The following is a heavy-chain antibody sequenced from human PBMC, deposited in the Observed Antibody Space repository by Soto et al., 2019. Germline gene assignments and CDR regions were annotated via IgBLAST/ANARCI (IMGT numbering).Heavy chain of an antibody. CDR2: ISHSGTS. CDR1: GGSISSSHW. V-gene: IGHV4-4*02. D-gene: IGHD3-9*01. J-gene: IGHJ3*01. CDR3: ARVVLTITRGAVDA. Sequence: QVQLQESGPGLVKPSGTLSLTCAVSGGSISSSHWWTWARQSPGKGLEYIGEISHSGTSNSNPSLNSRVTLSVDKSKNLFSLTLTSVTAADTAVYYCARVVLTITRGAVDAWGEATLVIVSS.